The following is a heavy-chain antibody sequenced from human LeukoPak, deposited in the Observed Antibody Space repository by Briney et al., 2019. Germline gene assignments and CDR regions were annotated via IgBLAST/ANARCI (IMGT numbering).Heavy chain of an antibody. CDR1: GGSISSYY. Sequence: PSETLSLTCTVSGGSISSYYWSWIRQPPGKGLEWIGYIYYSGSTYYNPSLKSRVSISVDTSKNQFSLKLSSVTVADTAVYYCARESADGSGSYSPMDVWGQGTTVTVSS. J-gene: IGHJ6*02. D-gene: IGHD3-10*01. CDR2: IYYSGST. CDR3: ARESADGSGSYSPMDV. V-gene: IGHV4-59*12.